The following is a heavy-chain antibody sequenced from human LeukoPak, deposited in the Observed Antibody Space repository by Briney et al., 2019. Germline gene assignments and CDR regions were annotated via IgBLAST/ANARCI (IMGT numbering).Heavy chain of an antibody. V-gene: IGHV4-59*08. J-gene: IGHJ4*02. D-gene: IGHD5-24*01. Sequence: PSETLSLTCTISGGSISSYYWSWIRQPPGKGLEWIGYIYYSGSTNYNPSLKSRVTVSLDTSKNQFSLKLSSVTAADTAVYYCARGGMATIFPYYFDYWGQGTLVTVSS. CDR3: ARGGMATIFPYYFDY. CDR1: GGSISSYY. CDR2: IYYSGST.